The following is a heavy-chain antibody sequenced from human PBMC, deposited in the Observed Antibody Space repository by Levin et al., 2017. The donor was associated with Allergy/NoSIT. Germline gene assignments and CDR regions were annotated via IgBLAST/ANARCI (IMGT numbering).Heavy chain of an antibody. CDR2: IDDEGIGT. CDR3: VRLGGADRADY. V-gene: IGHV3-74*03. CDR1: GFPFSRYW. Sequence: PGGSLRLSCAASGFPFSRYWMYWVRQSPGKGLLWVARIDDEGIGTTFVDSVKGRFVISRDNAENRLFLEMNSLTVDDTGRYYFVRLGGADRADYWGRGALVTVSS. J-gene: IGHJ4*02. D-gene: IGHD4-23*01.